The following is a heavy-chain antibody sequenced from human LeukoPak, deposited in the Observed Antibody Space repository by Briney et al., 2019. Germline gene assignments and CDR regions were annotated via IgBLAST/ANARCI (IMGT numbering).Heavy chain of an antibody. CDR2: IYYSGNT. CDR3: ARGAVHYYYGMDV. CDR1: GGSISSYY. D-gene: IGHD4/OR15-4a*01. J-gene: IGHJ6*02. Sequence: SETLSLTCTVSGGSISSYYWSWIRQPPGKGLEWIGYIYYSGNTKCNPSLKSRVTISVDTSKNQFSLKLSSVTAADTAVYYCARGAVHYYYGMDVWGQGTTVTVSS. V-gene: IGHV4-59*08.